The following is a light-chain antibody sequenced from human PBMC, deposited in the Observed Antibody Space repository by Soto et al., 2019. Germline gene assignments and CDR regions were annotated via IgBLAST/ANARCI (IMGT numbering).Light chain of an antibody. J-gene: IGKJ4*01. Sequence: DIQMTQSPSSLSASAGDRVTITCRASQGIKNNLAWYQQKPGKAPTLLIYAASTLQSGVPSRFSGSGSGTDFTLSISSLEPEDFAVYFCQQRSDWPLTFGGVTKVEIK. CDR2: AAS. CDR3: QQRSDWPLT. CDR1: QGIKNN. V-gene: IGKV1-27*01.